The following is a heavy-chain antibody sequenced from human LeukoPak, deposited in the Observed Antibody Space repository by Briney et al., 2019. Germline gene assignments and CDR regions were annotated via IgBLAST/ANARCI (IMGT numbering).Heavy chain of an antibody. CDR2: INHSGST. Sequence: PSETLSLTCAVYGGSFSGYYWSWIRQPPGKGLEWIGEINHSGSTNYNPSLKSRVTISVDTSKNQFSLKLSSVTAADTAVYYCARVDSSSWYPFDPWGQGTLVTVSS. D-gene: IGHD6-13*01. J-gene: IGHJ5*02. CDR3: ARVDSSSWYPFDP. V-gene: IGHV4-34*01. CDR1: GGSFSGYY.